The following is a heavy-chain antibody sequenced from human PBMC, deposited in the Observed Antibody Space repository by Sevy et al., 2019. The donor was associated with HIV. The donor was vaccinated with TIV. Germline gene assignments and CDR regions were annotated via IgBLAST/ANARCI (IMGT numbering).Heavy chain of an antibody. CDR3: ARGHDYGDYDYFDY. J-gene: IGHJ4*02. D-gene: IGHD4-17*01. CDR2: INHSGST. V-gene: IGHV4-34*01. Sequence: SETLSLTCAVYGGSISGYYWSWIRQPPGKGLEWIGEINHSGSTNYNPSLKSRVTISVDTSKNQFSLKLSSVTAADTAVYYCARGHDYGDYDYFDYWGQGTLVTVSS. CDR1: GGSISGYY.